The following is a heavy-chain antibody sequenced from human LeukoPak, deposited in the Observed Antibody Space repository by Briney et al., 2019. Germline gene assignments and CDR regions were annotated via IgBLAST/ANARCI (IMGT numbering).Heavy chain of an antibody. J-gene: IGHJ1*01. CDR1: GGSVSSYY. CDR3: ARYLPESGYEH. Sequence: SETLSLTCTVSGGSVSSYYWSWIRQPAGKGLEWIGRIYTSGSTNYNPSLKSRVTMSVDTSKNQFSLKLSSVTAADTAVYCCARYLPESGYEHWGQGTLVTVSS. D-gene: IGHD5-12*01. CDR2: IYTSGST. V-gene: IGHV4-4*07.